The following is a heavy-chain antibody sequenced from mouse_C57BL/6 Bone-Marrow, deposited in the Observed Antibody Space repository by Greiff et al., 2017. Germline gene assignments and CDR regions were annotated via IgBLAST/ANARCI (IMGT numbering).Heavy chain of an antibody. D-gene: IGHD1-1*01. Sequence: QVQLKQPGAELVKPGASVKLSCKASGYTFTSYWMPWVKQRPGQGLEWIGEIDPSDSDTNYNQKFKGKATLTVDTSSSTAYMQRSSLTSEDSAVYYCVIRVLLRWGDEALVTVSA. CDR1: GYTFTSYW. CDR3: VIRVLLR. J-gene: IGHJ3*01. CDR2: IDPSDSDT. V-gene: IGHV1-50*01.